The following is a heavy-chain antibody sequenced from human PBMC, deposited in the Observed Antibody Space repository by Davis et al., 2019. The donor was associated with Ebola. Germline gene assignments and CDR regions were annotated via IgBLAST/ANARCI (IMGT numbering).Heavy chain of an antibody. CDR3: ARDPGYCSSTSCYRYFDI. Sequence: ASVKVSCKASGYTFTSYDINWVRQATGQGLEWMGWMNPNSGNTGYAQKFQGRVTMTRNTSISTAYMELSSLRSEDTAVYYCARDPGYCSSTSCYRYFDIWGQGTMVTVSS. D-gene: IGHD2-2*03. CDR2: MNPNSGNT. J-gene: IGHJ3*02. V-gene: IGHV1-8*01. CDR1: GYTFTSYD.